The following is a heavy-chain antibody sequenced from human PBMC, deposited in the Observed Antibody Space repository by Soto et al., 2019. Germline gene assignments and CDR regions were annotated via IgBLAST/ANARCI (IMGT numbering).Heavy chain of an antibody. V-gene: IGHV3-23*01. Sequence: DVQLLESGGGLVQPGGSLRLSCSASGFTFSNYATSWVRRIPGKGPEWVSALSGSGGRTNYEDSVKGRFTISSDNSKSTLYLQMNSLRVDDTAVYYCAKGSPYSGTYFHPWGQGTLVTVSS. CDR1: GFTFSNYA. J-gene: IGHJ5*02. CDR2: LSGSGGRT. CDR3: AKGSPYSGTYFHP. D-gene: IGHD1-26*01.